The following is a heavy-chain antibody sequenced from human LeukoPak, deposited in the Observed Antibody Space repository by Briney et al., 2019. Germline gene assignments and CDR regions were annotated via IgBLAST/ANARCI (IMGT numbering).Heavy chain of an antibody. CDR1: GYTFTSYY. J-gene: IGHJ4*02. CDR3: ARNSFEYYYDSSGYYYPDY. D-gene: IGHD3-22*01. Sequence: ASVKVSCKASGYTFTSYYMHWVRQAPGQGLEWMGIINPSGGSTSYAQKFQGRVTMTRDTSTSTVYMELSSLRSEDTAVYYCARNSFEYYYDSSGYYYPDYWGQGTLVTVSP. V-gene: IGHV1-46*01. CDR2: INPSGGST.